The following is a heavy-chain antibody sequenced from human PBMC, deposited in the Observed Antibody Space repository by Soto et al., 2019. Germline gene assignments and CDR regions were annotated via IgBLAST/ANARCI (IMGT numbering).Heavy chain of an antibody. CDR3: ARSDDDGSGSLYYYYYYMDV. Sequence: ASVKVSCKASGYTFTSYDINWVRQATGQGLEWMGWMNPNSGNTGYAQKFQGRVTMTRNTSISTAYMELSSLRSEDTAVYYCARSDDDGSGSLYYYYYYMDVWGKGTTVTVSS. CDR1: GYTFTSYD. D-gene: IGHD3-10*01. J-gene: IGHJ6*03. V-gene: IGHV1-8*01. CDR2: MNPNSGNT.